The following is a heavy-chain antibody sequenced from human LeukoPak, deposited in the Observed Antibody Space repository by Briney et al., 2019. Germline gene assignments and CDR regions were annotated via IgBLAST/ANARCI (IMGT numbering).Heavy chain of an antibody. J-gene: IGHJ5*02. D-gene: IGHD6-19*01. CDR2: IYTSGST. CDR1: GGSNSSYY. V-gene: IGHV4-4*07. CDR3: ARDIAVAGTPGNWFDP. Sequence: PSETLSLTCTVSGGSNSSYYWSWIRQPAGKGLEWIGRIYTSGSTNYNPSLKSRVTMSVDTSKNQFSLKLSSVTAADTAVYYCARDIAVAGTPGNWFDPWGQGTLVTVSS.